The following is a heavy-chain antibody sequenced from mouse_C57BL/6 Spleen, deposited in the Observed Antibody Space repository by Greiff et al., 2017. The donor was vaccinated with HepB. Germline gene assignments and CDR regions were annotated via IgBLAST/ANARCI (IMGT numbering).Heavy chain of an antibody. J-gene: IGHJ2*01. CDR1: GYTFTSYW. CDR2: IHPNSGST. Sequence: QVQLQQPGAELVKPGASVKLSCKASGYTFTSYWMHWVKQRPGQGLEWIGMIHPNSGSTNYNEKFKSKATLTVDKSSSTAYMQLSSLTSEDSAVYYCAPLYDGYYSTSFDYWGQGTTLTVSS. CDR3: APLYDGYYSTSFDY. V-gene: IGHV1-64*01. D-gene: IGHD2-3*01.